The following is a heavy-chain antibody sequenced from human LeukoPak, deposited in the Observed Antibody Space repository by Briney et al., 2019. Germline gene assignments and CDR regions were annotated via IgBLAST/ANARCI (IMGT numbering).Heavy chain of an antibody. CDR3: VKVTAAGFVDH. CDR1: GFTFDDYA. V-gene: IGHV3-9*01. Sequence: GGSLRLSCAASGFTFDDYAMHWVRQAPGKGLEWVSGIGWNSGGIVYADSVKGRFTISRNNAKNSLYLQMNSLGAEDTALYYCVKVTAAGFVDHWGQGTLVTVSS. CDR2: IGWNSGGI. J-gene: IGHJ4*02. D-gene: IGHD6-13*01.